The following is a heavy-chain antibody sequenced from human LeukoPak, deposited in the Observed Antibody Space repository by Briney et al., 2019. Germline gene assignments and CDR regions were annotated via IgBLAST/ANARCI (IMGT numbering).Heavy chain of an antibody. Sequence: PSETLSLTCSVSGDSISPYYWSWIRQAPGKGLEWIGHVSYNGRTNYNPSLKSRATISLGTSKSHFSLILTSMTPADTAIYYRAREHGSWSYRYYFFVDVWGKGTTVTVSS. CDR2: VSYNGRT. V-gene: IGHV4-59*01. CDR3: AREHGSWSYRYYFFVDV. CDR1: GDSISPYY. J-gene: IGHJ6*03. D-gene: IGHD5-18*01.